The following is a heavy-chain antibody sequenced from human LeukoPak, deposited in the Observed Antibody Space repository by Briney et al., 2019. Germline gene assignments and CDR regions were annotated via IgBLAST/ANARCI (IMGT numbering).Heavy chain of an antibody. J-gene: IGHJ4*02. CDR3: TRDPILGAPDYFDY. V-gene: IGHV3-23*01. CDR1: GFTFSSYA. D-gene: IGHD1-26*01. Sequence: GGSLRLSCAASGFTFSSYAMSWVRQAPGKGLEWVSAISGSGGSTYYADSVKGRFTISRDNSKNTMYLQMNNLREEDTAVYYCTRDPILGAPDYFDYWGQGTLVTVSS. CDR2: ISGSGGST.